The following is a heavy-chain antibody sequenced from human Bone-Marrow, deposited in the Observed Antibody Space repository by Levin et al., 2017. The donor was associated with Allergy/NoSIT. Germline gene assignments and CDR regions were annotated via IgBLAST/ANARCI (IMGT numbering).Heavy chain of an antibody. CDR3: ARDQWESLLTGYFAY. CDR2: IKRDGGEK. D-gene: IGHD3-9*01. V-gene: IGHV3-7*01. Sequence: GGSLRLSCAASGFTFSSYWMSWVRQAPGKGLEWVANIKRDGGEKYYVDSVRGRFTISRDNAKNSLFLQMNSLRAEDTAIYYCARDQWESLLTGYFAYWGQGALVTVSS. CDR1: GFTFSSYW. J-gene: IGHJ4*02.